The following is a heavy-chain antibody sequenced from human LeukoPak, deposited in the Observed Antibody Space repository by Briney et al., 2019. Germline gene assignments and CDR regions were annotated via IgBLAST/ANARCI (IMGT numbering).Heavy chain of an antibody. D-gene: IGHD3-22*01. J-gene: IGHJ3*02. CDR2: IYTSGST. V-gene: IGHV4-4*07. Sequence: KPSETLSLTCTVSSGSISSYYWSWIRQPAGEGLEWLGRIYTSGSTNYNPSLKSRVTMSVDTSKNQFSLKLSSVTAADTAVYYCARTSYYYDSSPEAFDIWGQGTMVTVSS. CDR3: ARTSYYYDSSPEAFDI. CDR1: SGSISSYY.